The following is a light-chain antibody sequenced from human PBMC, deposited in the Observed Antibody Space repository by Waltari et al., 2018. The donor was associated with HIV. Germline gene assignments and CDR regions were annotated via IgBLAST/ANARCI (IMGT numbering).Light chain of an antibody. CDR3: AAWDRSLNGPV. Sequence: QSVLTQPPSASGTPGPRVTISCSGSSSTIGSKTVNWYQQLPGTAPKLLIYYNNQRPSGVPDRFSGSKSGTSASLAISGLQSEDEADYYCAAWDRSLNGPVFGTGTKVTVL. CDR2: YNN. V-gene: IGLV1-44*01. CDR1: SSTIGSKT. J-gene: IGLJ1*01.